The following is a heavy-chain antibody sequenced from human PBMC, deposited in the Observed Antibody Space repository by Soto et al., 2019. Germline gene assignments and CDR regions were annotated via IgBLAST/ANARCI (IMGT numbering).Heavy chain of an antibody. CDR1: GGSISSYY. Sequence: QVQLQESGPGLVKPSETLSLTCTVSGGSISSYYWSWIRQPPGKGLGWIGYIYYSGSTNYNPSLKSRVTISVDTSKNQFSLKLSSVTAADTAVYYCARGDYDYVWGSYRNYGMDVWGQGTTVTVSS. CDR3: ARGDYDYVWGSYRNYGMDV. D-gene: IGHD3-16*02. CDR2: IYYSGST. V-gene: IGHV4-59*01. J-gene: IGHJ6*02.